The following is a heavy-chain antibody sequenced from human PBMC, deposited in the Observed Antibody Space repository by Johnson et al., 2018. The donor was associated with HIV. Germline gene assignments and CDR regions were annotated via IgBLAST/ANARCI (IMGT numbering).Heavy chain of an antibody. V-gene: IGHV3-15*01. Sequence: VQLVESGGGLVKPGGSLRLSCAASGFTFSNAWMSWVRQAPGKGLEWVGRIKSKTDGGTTDYAAPVKGRFTISRDDSKNTLYLQMNSLKTDDTAVYYCTTDSWWSTHDAFDIWGQGTMVTVSS. D-gene: IGHD2-8*02. CDR3: TTDSWWSTHDAFDI. CDR2: IKSKTDGGTT. CDR1: GFTFSNAW. J-gene: IGHJ3*02.